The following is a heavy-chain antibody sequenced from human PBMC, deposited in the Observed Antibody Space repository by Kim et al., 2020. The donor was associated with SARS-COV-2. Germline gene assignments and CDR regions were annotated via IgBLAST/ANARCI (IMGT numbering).Heavy chain of an antibody. CDR1: GYTFTGYY. J-gene: IGHJ4*02. Sequence: ASVKVSCKASGYTFTGYYMHWVRQAPGQGLEWMGRINPNSGGTNYAQKFQGRVTMTRDTSISTAYMELSRLRSDDTAVYYCARGLSTPNRDGYNPGQRWGQGTLVTVSS. CDR2: INPNSGGT. V-gene: IGHV1-2*06. D-gene: IGHD5-12*01. CDR3: ARGLSTPNRDGYNPGQR.